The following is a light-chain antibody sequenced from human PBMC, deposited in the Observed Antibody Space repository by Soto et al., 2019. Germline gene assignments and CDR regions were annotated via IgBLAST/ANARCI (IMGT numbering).Light chain of an antibody. CDR1: SSDVGGYNY. CDR2: DVS. Sequence: QSALTQPASVSGSPGQSITISCTGISSDVGGYNYVSWYQQHPGKAPKLMIYDVSNRPSGVSNRFSGSKSGNTASLTISGLQAEDEADYYCCSYTSSSTYVFGTGTKVTVL. V-gene: IGLV2-14*01. J-gene: IGLJ1*01. CDR3: CSYTSSSTYV.